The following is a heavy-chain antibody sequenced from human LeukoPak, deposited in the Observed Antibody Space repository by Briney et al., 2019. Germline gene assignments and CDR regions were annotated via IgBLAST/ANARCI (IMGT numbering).Heavy chain of an antibody. CDR2: IYYSGST. J-gene: IGHJ4*02. CDR1: GGSISSGGYY. CDR3: ARGAGDSSGYFYYFDY. Sequence: SQTLSLTCTVSGGSISSGGYYWSWIRQHPGKGLEWIGYIYYSGSTYYNPSLKSRVTISVDTSKNQFSLKLSSVTAADTAVYYCARGAGDSSGYFYYFDYWGQGTLVTVSS. D-gene: IGHD3-22*01. V-gene: IGHV4-31*03.